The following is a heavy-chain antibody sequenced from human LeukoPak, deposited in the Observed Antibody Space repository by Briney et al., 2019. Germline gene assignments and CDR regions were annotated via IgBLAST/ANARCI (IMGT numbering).Heavy chain of an antibody. Sequence: ASVKVSCQASGYTLTNYDINWVRQATGQGLEWMGWMNPNSGHTGYTQKFQGRVSMTRDTSISTAYMELSGLRSEDTAVYYCVRVQSGSYARYGMDVWGQGTTVTVSS. J-gene: IGHJ6*02. CDR3: VRVQSGSYARYGMDV. CDR2: MNPNSGHT. CDR1: GYTLTNYD. V-gene: IGHV1-8*01. D-gene: IGHD1-26*01.